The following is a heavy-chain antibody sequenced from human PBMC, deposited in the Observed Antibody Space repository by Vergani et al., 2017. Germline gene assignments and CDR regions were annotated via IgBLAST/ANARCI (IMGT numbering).Heavy chain of an antibody. V-gene: IGHV4-61*02. CDR1: GASVSRGTYY. CDR3: VRVRPRIRWSEPYGLDV. J-gene: IGHJ6*02. D-gene: IGHD4-23*01. Sequence: QVQLQESGPGLLKPSQTLSLTCTVSGASVSRGTYYWTWIRQPAGKKLEWIVRMYTSGHTIYNPSLESRVTMSVDTSKNQFSLQLSSVTAADTAVYYCVRVRPRIRWSEPYGLDVWGQGTTVTVSS. CDR2: MYTSGHT.